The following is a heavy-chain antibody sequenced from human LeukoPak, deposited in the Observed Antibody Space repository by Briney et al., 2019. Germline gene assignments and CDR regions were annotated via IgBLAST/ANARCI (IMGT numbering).Heavy chain of an antibody. J-gene: IGHJ4*02. Sequence: SETLSLTCTVSGGSISSSSYYWGWIRQPPGKGLEWIGSIYYSGSTYYNPSLKSRVTISADTSKNQFSLKLSSVTAADTAVYYCATLQSYTYDYSDYWGQGIQVTVSS. CDR2: IYYSGST. CDR1: GGSISSSSYY. D-gene: IGHD3-16*01. V-gene: IGHV4-39*01. CDR3: ATLQSYTYDYSDY.